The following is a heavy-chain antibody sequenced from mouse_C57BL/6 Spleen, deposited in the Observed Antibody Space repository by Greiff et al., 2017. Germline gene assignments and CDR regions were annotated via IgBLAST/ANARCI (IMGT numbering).Heavy chain of an antibody. CDR3: ARYRHYYGSSYCAMDY. CDR2: INPNNGGT. CDR1: GYTFTDYN. Sequence: EVQLQQSGPELVKPGASVKIPCKASGYTFTDYNLDWVKQSHGKSLEWIGDINPNNGGTIYNQKFKGKATLTVDKSSSTAYMELRSLTSEDTVVYYCARYRHYYGSSYCAMDYWGQGTSVTVSS. D-gene: IGHD1-1*01. V-gene: IGHV1-18*01. J-gene: IGHJ4*01.